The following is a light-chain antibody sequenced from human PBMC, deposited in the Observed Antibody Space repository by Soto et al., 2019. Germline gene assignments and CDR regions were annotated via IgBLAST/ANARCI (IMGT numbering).Light chain of an antibody. V-gene: IGLV1-51*01. CDR1: SSNIGRDY. Sequence: QAVVTQPPSVSAAPGQRVTISCSGSSSNIGRDYVSWYQHLPGSSPKLLIYDNHKRPSGIPDRFSGSKSGTSATLVITGLQTGDEADYYCATWDDNLTAGVFGGGTKLTVL. CDR2: DNH. CDR3: ATWDDNLTAGV. J-gene: IGLJ3*02.